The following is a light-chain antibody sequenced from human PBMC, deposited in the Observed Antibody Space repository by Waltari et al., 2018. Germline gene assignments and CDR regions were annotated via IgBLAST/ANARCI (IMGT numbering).Light chain of an antibody. CDR3: SSYTSSSTPVV. Sequence: QSALTQPASVSGSPGQSITISCPGTSSDVGDYNYVSWYQQHPGKAPKLMIYDVSNRPSGVSNRFSGSKSGNTASLTISGLQAEDEADYYCSSYTSSSTPVVFGGGTQLTVL. CDR1: SSDVGDYNY. V-gene: IGLV2-14*03. CDR2: DVS. J-gene: IGLJ2*01.